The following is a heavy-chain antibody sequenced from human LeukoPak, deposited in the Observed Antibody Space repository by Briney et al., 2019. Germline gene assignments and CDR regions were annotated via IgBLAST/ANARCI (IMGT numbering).Heavy chain of an antibody. CDR1: GGSVSSYY. J-gene: IGHJ4*02. V-gene: IGHV4-59*02. CDR2: IYYSGST. CDR3: ARVRRSGSYPSYFDY. Sequence: SETLSLTCTVSGGSVSSYYWSWIRQPPEKGLEWIGYIYYSGSTSYNPSLKSRVSISVDTSNNQLSLKLTSVTAADTAVYYCARVRRSGSYPSYFDYWGQGTLVTASS. D-gene: IGHD3-22*01.